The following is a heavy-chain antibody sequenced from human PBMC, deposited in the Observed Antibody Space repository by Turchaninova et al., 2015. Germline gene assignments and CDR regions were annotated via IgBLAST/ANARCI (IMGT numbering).Heavy chain of an antibody. CDR2: IIPILGIA. Sequence: QVPLVQSGAAVQKSGPQGKLPCKALRGTFSRYAISLVRQAPGQGLEWMGRIIPILGIANYAQKFQGRVTITADKATSTAYMELSSLRSEDTAVYYCAREYIAAAGSTWDYWGQGTLVTVSS. V-gene: IGHV1-69*04. CDR3: AREYIAAAGSTWDY. CDR1: RGTFSRYA. D-gene: IGHD6-13*01. J-gene: IGHJ4*02.